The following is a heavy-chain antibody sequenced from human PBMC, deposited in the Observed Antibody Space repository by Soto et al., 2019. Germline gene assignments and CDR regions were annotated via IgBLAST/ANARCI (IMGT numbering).Heavy chain of an antibody. V-gene: IGHV4-30-2*01. J-gene: IGHJ3*02. Sequence: SETLSLTCAVSGGSISSGGYSWSWIRQPPGKGLEWIGYIYHSGSTYYNPSLKSRVTISVDRSKNQFSLKLSSVTAADTAVYYCARGSSSGSSSNRAFDIWGQGTMVTVSS. CDR3: ARGSSSGSSSNRAFDI. CDR2: IYHSGST. D-gene: IGHD3-22*01. CDR1: GGSISSGGYS.